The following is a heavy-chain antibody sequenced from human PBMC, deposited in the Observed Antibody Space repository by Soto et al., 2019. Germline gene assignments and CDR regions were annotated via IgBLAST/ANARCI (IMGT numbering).Heavy chain of an antibody. V-gene: IGHV3-48*01. CDR2: IRGSGAI. Sequence: PGWSLRLACAASGVTFSTYNMNWVRQAPGKGLEWVSYIRGSGAIYYADSVQGRFTMSRDNAKNSLYLQMNSLRAEDTAVYYCARDFLRGYGPDYWGQGTLVTVSS. CDR1: GVTFSTYN. CDR3: ARDFLRGYGPDY. J-gene: IGHJ4*02. D-gene: IGHD2-15*01.